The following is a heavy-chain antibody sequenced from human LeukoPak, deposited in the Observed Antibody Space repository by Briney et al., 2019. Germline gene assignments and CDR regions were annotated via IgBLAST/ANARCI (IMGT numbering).Heavy chain of an antibody. V-gene: IGHV3-30*18. CDR1: GFTFSSYG. CDR2: ISYDGSNK. J-gene: IGHJ4*02. Sequence: GGSLRLSCAASGFTFSSYGMHWVRQAPGKGLEWVAVISYDGSNKYYADSVKGRFTISRDNSKNTLYLQMNSLRAEDTAVYYCAKDGAYDTAMAIDYWGQGTLVTVSS. CDR3: AKDGAYDTAMAIDY. D-gene: IGHD5-18*01.